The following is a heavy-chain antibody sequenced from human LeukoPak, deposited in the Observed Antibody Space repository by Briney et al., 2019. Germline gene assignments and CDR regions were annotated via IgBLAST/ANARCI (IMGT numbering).Heavy chain of an antibody. V-gene: IGHV3-23*01. CDR1: GFTFGSHA. J-gene: IGHJ4*02. CDR2: IFGSGGSP. CDR3: GKTTVGYSSGQKPAWPVDY. D-gene: IGHD5-18*01. Sequence: GGSLRLSCEASGFTFGSHAMCWVRQAPGKGLEWVAGIFGSGGSPHYADPVKGRFTISRDNSRNTVYLQINSLRAEDTAVYYCGKTTVGYSSGQKPAWPVDYWGQGTLVTVSS.